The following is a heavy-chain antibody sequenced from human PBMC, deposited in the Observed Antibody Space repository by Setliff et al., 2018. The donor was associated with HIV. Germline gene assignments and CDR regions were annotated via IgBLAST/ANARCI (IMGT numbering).Heavy chain of an antibody. Sequence: PGGSLRLSCVVSGFTTFNPVWMGWVRQAPGKGLEWVSRVNSDGSSKTYADSVKGRFTISRDNAKNTLYLQMDSLRVEDTGVYYCHSGYDTEEQSYFDYWGQGTLVTVSS. CDR1: GFTTFNPVW. CDR3: HSGYDTEEQSYFDY. J-gene: IGHJ4*02. CDR2: VNSDGSSK. V-gene: IGHV3-74*01. D-gene: IGHD5-12*01.